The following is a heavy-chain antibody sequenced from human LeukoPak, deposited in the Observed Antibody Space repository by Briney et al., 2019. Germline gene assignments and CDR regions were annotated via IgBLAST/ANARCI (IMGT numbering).Heavy chain of an antibody. CDR3: ARVGGDYGPGDY. J-gene: IGHJ4*02. Sequence: PGGSLRLFCAASGFTFSSYWMSWVRQAPGKGLEQVANIKQDGSEKYYVDSVKGRFTISRDNAKNSLYLQMNSLRAADTAVYYCARVGGDYGPGDYWGQGTLVTVSS. V-gene: IGHV3-7*01. D-gene: IGHD4/OR15-4a*01. CDR2: IKQDGSEK. CDR1: GFTFSSYW.